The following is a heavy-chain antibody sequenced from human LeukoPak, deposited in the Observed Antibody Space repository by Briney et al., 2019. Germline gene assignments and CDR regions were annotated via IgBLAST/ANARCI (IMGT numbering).Heavy chain of an antibody. J-gene: IGHJ4*02. V-gene: IGHV1-24*01. Sequence: ASVKVSCKVSGYTLIELSMHWVRQAPGKGVEWMAGFDPEDGETIYAQKFQGRVTMTEDTSTDAAYMELSSLRSEDTATYYCATITTTTDYWGQGTLVTVSS. CDR3: ATITTTTDY. CDR1: GYTLIELS. D-gene: IGHD1-14*01. CDR2: FDPEDGET.